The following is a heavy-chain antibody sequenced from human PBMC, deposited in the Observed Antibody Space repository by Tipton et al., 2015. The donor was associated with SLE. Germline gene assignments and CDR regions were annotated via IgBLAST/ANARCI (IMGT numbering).Heavy chain of an antibody. CDR2: IDHSGST. V-gene: IGHV4-4*02. J-gene: IGHJ2*01. Sequence: SLRLSCVVSGVSISSSCRWSWVRQPPQRRLEWVGNIDHSGSTTYNPSLTSRVTMSVDTSTNRCSLRQTTLTAADTAVYYCATHTQTGERWLVPVHWYFDVWGRGSLVTVSS. CDR1: GVSISSSCR. D-gene: IGHD6-19*01. CDR3: ATHTQTGERWLVPVHWYFDV.